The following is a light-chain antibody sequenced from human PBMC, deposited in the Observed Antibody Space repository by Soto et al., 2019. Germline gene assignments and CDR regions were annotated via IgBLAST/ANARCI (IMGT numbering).Light chain of an antibody. CDR2: EVV. J-gene: IGLJ1*01. V-gene: IGLV2-8*01. Sequence: QSVLTLPPSASGSPGQSVTISGTGTKDDIRVYDFVSWYQHHPGKAPRLIIYEVVQRPSGVPDRFSGSKSGNTASLTVSGLQAADEADDFCKSYAGSNTDVFGSGTKVNV. CDR3: KSYAGSNTDV. CDR1: KDDIRVYDF.